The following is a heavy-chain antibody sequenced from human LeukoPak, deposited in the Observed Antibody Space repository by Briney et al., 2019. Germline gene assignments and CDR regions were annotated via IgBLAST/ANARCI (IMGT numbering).Heavy chain of an antibody. Sequence: GGSLRLSCAASGFTFRSYWMSWVRQAPGQGLEWVSGISGSGGSTNYADSVKGRFTISRDNSKNTLYLQMNSLRVEDTAVYYCAKSLPGVTFYFDYWGQGTLVTVSS. CDR3: AKSLPGVTFYFDY. CDR1: GFTFRSYW. J-gene: IGHJ4*02. V-gene: IGHV3-23*01. CDR2: ISGSGGST. D-gene: IGHD3-10*01.